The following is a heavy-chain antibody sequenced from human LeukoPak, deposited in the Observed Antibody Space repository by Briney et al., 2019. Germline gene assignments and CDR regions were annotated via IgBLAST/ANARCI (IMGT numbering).Heavy chain of an antibody. CDR1: GYTFTSYG. CDR2: ISAYNGNT. CDR3: ARGRAYGSDYYYYYMDV. J-gene: IGHJ6*03. Sequence: GASVKVSCKASGYTFTSYGISWVRQAPGQGLEWMGWISAYNGNTNYAQKLQGRVTMTTDTSTSTAYMELRSLRSDDTAVYYCARGRAYGSDYYYYYMDVWGKGTTVTVSS. D-gene: IGHD3-10*01. V-gene: IGHV1-18*01.